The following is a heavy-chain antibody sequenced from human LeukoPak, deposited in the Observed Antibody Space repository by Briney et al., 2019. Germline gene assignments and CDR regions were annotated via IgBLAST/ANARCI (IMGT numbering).Heavy chain of an antibody. CDR3: AREGHYYYDSSGYYGYFDL. J-gene: IGHJ2*01. CDR2: IYTSGST. V-gene: IGHV4-61*02. CDR1: GGSISSGSYY. D-gene: IGHD3-22*01. Sequence: PSQTLSLTCTVSGGSISSGSYYWSWIRQPAGKGLEWIGRIYTSGSTNYNPSLKSRVTISVDTSKNQFSLKLSSVTAADTAVYYCAREGHYYYDSSGYYGYFDLWGRGTLVTVSS.